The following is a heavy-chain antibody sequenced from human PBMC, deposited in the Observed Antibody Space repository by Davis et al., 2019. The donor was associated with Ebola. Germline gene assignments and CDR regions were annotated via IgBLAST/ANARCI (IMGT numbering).Heavy chain of an antibody. CDR3: ARGWLRVGMDV. CDR1: GDSVSSGG. CDR2: TYYNSKWYN. D-gene: IGHD5-18*01. V-gene: IGHV6-1*01. J-gene: IGHJ6*04. Sequence: PSETLSLTCVISGDSVSSGGWNWIRQSPSRGLEWLGRTYYNSKWYNDYAVSVKSRITISPDTSKNQFSLQLNSVTPEDTALYYCARGWLRVGMDVWGEGTSVTVSS.